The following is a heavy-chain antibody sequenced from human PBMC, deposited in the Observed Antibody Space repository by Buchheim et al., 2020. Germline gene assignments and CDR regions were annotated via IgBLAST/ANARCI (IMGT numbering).Heavy chain of an antibody. D-gene: IGHD5-18*01. CDR1: GYTFTSYY. CDR2: INPSGGST. CDR3: ATDTAMVTDYYGMDV. J-gene: IGHJ6*02. V-gene: IGHV1-46*01. Sequence: QVQLVQSGAEVKKPGASVKVSCKASGYTFTSYYMHWVRQAPGQGLEWMGIINPSGGSTSYAQKFQGRVTMTRDTSTSTVYMELSSLRSEDTAAYYCATDTAMVTDYYGMDVWGQGTT.